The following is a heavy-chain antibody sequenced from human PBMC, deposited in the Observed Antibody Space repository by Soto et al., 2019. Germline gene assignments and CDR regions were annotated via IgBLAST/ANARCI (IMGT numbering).Heavy chain of an antibody. Sequence: SETLSLTCTVAGGSISSYYWSWIRKPPGKGLEWIGYIYYSGSTNYNPSLKSRVTISVDTSKNQFSLKLSSVTAADTAVYYCAREGSSSGPDYEYWGQGTLVTVSS. V-gene: IGHV4-59*08. J-gene: IGHJ4*02. CDR1: GGSISSYY. CDR3: AREGSSSGPDYEY. D-gene: IGHD3-22*01. CDR2: IYYSGST.